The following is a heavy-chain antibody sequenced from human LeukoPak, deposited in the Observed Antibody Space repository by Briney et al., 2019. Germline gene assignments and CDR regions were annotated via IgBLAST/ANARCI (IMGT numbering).Heavy chain of an antibody. CDR3: ARDGTAPGLYFDL. D-gene: IGHD6-13*01. J-gene: IGHJ4*03. V-gene: IGHV3-7*01. Sequence: GGSLRLSCAVSGFTFSDFWMNWVRQAPGKELGWVASINQNGGENYYVDSVKGRFTVSRDNPRNSLYLQMSSLRAEDTAVYYRARDGTAPGLYFDLWGQGALVTVSS. CDR1: GFTFSDFW. CDR2: INQNGGEN.